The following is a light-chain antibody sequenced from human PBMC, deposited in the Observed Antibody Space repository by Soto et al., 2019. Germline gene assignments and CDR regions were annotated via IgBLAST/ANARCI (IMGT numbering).Light chain of an antibody. CDR2: DAS. V-gene: IGKV3-11*01. Sequence: EIVLTQSPATLSLSPGERATLSCRASQSVSSYLAWYQQKPGQAPRLLIYDASNRATGIPARFSGSGSATDFTLTISSLEPEDFAVYYCQQRSNWPYTFGQGTMLEIK. CDR1: QSVSSY. J-gene: IGKJ2*01. CDR3: QQRSNWPYT.